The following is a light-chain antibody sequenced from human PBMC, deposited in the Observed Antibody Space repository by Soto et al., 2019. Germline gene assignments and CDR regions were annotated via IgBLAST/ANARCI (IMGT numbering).Light chain of an antibody. CDR2: AAS. Sequence: DIQMTQYPSSLSASVGDSVTITCRASQGIRNDVGGYQKKPGKAPKRLIYAASRLQSGVPSRFSRSGSETEFPLTISSLQPEDFANYYLLQHNSYLLWRFGQGTKVEIK. J-gene: IGKJ1*01. CDR1: QGIRND. V-gene: IGKV1-17*01. CDR3: LQHNSYLLWR.